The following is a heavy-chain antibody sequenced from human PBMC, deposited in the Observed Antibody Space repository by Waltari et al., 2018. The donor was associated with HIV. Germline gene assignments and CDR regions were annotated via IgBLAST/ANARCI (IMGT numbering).Heavy chain of an antibody. V-gene: IGHV3-21*02. CDR1: GFPFRRYS. CDR2: ISSNSEYI. D-gene: IGHD4-17*01. Sequence: VQLVESGGGLVKPGGALRLSCEPPGFPFRRYSMNWVRQAPGKGLQWLSYISSNSEYIYYVHSVQGRFTISRDNAKSSVFLQMDNVRDEDTATYYCATTVTTRGTFDYWGQGTVVAV. J-gene: IGHJ4*02. CDR3: ATTVTTRGTFDY.